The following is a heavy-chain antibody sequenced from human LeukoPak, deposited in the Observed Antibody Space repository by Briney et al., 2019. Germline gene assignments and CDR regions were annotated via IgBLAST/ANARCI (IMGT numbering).Heavy chain of an antibody. CDR1: GGSISIGGYS. CDR2: IYHSGST. Sequence: SETLSLTCAVSGGSISIGGYSWSWIRQPPGKGLEWIGYIYHSGSTYYNPSLKSRVTISVDRSKNQFSLKLSSVTAADTAVYYCARAVGVVDPNWFDPWGQGTLVTVSS. V-gene: IGHV4-30-2*01. CDR3: ARAVGVVDPNWFDP. D-gene: IGHD3-22*01. J-gene: IGHJ5*02.